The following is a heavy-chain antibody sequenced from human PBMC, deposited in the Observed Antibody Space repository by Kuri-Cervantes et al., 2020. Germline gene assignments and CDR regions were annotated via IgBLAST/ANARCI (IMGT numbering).Heavy chain of an antibody. CDR2: IRYDGGNK. D-gene: IGHD4-17*01. CDR1: GFTFSSYW. Sequence: GESLKISCAASGFTFSSYWMYWVRQAPGKGLEWVAFIRYDGGNKYYSDSVKGRFTISRDSSKNTLYVRLYSLRTEDTAVYYCTTDPTVKGYWGQGTLVTVSS. J-gene: IGHJ4*02. CDR3: TTDPTVKGY. V-gene: IGHV3-30*02.